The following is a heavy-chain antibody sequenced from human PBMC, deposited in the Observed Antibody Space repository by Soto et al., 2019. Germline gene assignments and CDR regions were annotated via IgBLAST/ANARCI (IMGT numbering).Heavy chain of an antibody. Sequence: SETLSLPCTVSGASISSYYWSWIRQPPGKGREWIGYIYYSGSTNYNPSLKSRVTTSVDTSKNQFSLKLSSVTAADTAVYYCAGRYGGAFDIWGQGTMVTVSS. CDR2: IYYSGST. J-gene: IGHJ3*02. CDR3: AGRYGGAFDI. CDR1: GASISSYY. D-gene: IGHD3-10*01. V-gene: IGHV4-59*08.